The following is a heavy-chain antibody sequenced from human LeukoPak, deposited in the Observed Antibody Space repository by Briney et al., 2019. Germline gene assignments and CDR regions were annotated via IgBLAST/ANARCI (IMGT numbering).Heavy chain of an antibody. CDR2: IIPIYCAT. V-gene: IGHV1-69*05. Sequence: SVKVSCKSSGGPFSNNTIRWVRQPRAQGLEWMGQIIPIYCATNYAQKLEDRLTNYMHKSRHTPHRALNSLSADDTAVYYCAREARYCEHASCYPDFGLGGQGAAVSVS. CDR1: GGPFSNNT. J-gene: IGHJ3*01. D-gene: IGHD2-2*01. CDR3: AREARYCEHASCYPDFGL.